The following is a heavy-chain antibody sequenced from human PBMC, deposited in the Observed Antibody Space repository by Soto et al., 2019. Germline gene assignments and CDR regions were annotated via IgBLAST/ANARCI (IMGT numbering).Heavy chain of an antibody. CDR1: GFTFSSYA. Sequence: GGSLRLSCAASGFTFSSYAMSWVRQAPGKGLEWVSAISGSGGSTYYADSVKGRFTISRDNSKNTLYLQMNSLRAEDTAVYYCAKDAAGIVLMVYAIPGAYYFDYWGQGTLVTVSS. D-gene: IGHD2-8*01. CDR2: ISGSGGST. J-gene: IGHJ4*02. CDR3: AKDAAGIVLMVYAIPGAYYFDY. V-gene: IGHV3-23*01.